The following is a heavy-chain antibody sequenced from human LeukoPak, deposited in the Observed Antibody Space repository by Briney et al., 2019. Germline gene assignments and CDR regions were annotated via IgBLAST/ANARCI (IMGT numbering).Heavy chain of an antibody. J-gene: IGHJ4*02. V-gene: IGHV4-39*07. CDR3: ARSQWLVALDY. Sequence: SETLSLTCTVSGGSISSGDYYWSWIRQPPGKGLEWIGEINHSGSTNYNPSLKSRVTISVDTSKNQFSLKLSSVTAADTAVYYCARSQWLVALDYWGQGTLVTVSS. CDR1: GGSISSGDYY. CDR2: INHSGST. D-gene: IGHD6-19*01.